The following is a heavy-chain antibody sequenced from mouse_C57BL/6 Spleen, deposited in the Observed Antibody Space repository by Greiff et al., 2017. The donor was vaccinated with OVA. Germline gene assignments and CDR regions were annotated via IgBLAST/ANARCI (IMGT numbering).Heavy chain of an antibody. D-gene: IGHD1-1*01. CDR1: GYTFTSYW. J-gene: IGHJ1*03. CDR3: AHYGSSYEGYFDV. CDR2: IHPNSGST. V-gene: IGHV1-64*01. Sequence: QVQLQQSGAELVKPGASVKLSCKASGYTFTSYWMHWVKQRPGQGLEWIGMIHPNSGSTNYNEKFKSKATLTVDKSSSTAYMQLSSLTSEDSAVYYCAHYGSSYEGYFDVWGTGTTVTVSS.